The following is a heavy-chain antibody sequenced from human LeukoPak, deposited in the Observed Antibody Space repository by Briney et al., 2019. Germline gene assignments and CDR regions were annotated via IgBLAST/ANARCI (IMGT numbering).Heavy chain of an antibody. D-gene: IGHD6-19*01. CDR2: IKPDGSEK. V-gene: IGHV3-7*05. Sequence: GGSLRLSCAASGFTFSSYAMNWVRQAPGKGLECVANIKPDGSEKHYVDSVEGRFTISRDNAKNSLFLEMNSLRAEDTAVYYCARGRVAVAGSYEYWGQGTLVTVSS. CDR1: GFTFSSYA. CDR3: ARGRVAVAGSYEY. J-gene: IGHJ4*02.